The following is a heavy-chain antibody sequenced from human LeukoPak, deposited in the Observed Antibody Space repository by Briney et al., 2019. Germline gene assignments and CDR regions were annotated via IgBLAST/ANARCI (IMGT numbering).Heavy chain of an antibody. CDR1: GFTFSSYA. J-gene: IGHJ6*02. CDR2: ISGSGGST. D-gene: IGHD5-18*01. Sequence: PGWSLRLSCAASGFTFSSYAMSWVRQAPGKGLEWVSAISGSGGSTHYADSVKGRFTISRDNSKNTLYLQMNSLRAEDTAVYYCAKGLRRGYSYGSTNYYYGMDVWGQGTTVTVSS. CDR3: AKGLRRGYSYGSTNYYYGMDV. V-gene: IGHV3-23*01.